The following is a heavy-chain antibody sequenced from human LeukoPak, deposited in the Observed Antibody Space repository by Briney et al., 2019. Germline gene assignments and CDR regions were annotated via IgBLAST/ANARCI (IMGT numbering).Heavy chain of an antibody. J-gene: IGHJ4*02. D-gene: IGHD3-10*01. Sequence: GASVKVSCKVSGYTLTELSMHWVRQAPGKGLEWMGDFDPEDGETIYAQKFQGRVTMTEDTSTDTAYMELSSLRSEDTAVYYCATALYYYGSGTRYYFDYWGQGTLVTVSS. CDR2: FDPEDGET. V-gene: IGHV1-24*01. CDR3: ATALYYYGSGTRYYFDY. CDR1: GYTLTELS.